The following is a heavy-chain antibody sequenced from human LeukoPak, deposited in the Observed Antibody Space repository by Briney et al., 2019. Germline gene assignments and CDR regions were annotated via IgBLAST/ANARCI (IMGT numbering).Heavy chain of an antibody. CDR3: ARRGYCSSTSCYAFGGFDY. J-gene: IGHJ4*02. CDR2: ISTSGYTK. D-gene: IGHD2-2*01. Sequence: GGSLRLSCAASGFTFSSYEINWVRQAPGKGLEWVSYISTSGYTKYYADSVKGRFTISRDNAKNSLYLQMNSLRAEDTAVYYCARRGYCSSTSCYAFGGFDYWGQGTLVTVSS. CDR1: GFTFSSYE. V-gene: IGHV3-48*03.